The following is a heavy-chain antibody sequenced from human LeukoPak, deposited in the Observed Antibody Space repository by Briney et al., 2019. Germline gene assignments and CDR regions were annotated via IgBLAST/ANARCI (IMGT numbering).Heavy chain of an antibody. Sequence: GGSLRLSCAASGFTFSSYSMNWVRQAPGKGLEWVSYISSSSSTIYYADSVKGRFTISRDNAKNSLFLQMNSLRAEDTAVYYCAREVSGGTYYYYYYMDVWGKGTTVTVSS. D-gene: IGHD1-1*01. CDR3: AREVSGGTYYYYYYMDV. CDR1: GFTFSSYS. CDR2: ISSSSSTI. V-gene: IGHV3-48*01. J-gene: IGHJ6*03.